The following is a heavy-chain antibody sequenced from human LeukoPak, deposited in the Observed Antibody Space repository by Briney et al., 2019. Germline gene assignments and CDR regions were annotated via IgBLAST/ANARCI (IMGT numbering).Heavy chain of an antibody. J-gene: IGHJ3*02. CDR2: IIPIFGTA. CDR3: ARGWDIVVVTAIPRANAFDI. CDR1: GGTFSSYA. V-gene: IGHV1-69*13. D-gene: IGHD2-21*02. Sequence: GASVKVSCKASGGTFSSYAISWVRQAPGQGLEWMGGIIPIFGTATYAQKFQGRVTITADESTSTAYMELSSLRSEDTAVYYCARGWDIVVVTAIPRANAFDIWGQGTMVTVSS.